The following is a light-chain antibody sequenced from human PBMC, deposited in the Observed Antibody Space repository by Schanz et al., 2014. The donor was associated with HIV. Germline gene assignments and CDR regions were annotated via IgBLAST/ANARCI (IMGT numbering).Light chain of an antibody. CDR2: EGT. Sequence: QSALTQPASVSGSPGQSITISCTGSDGDVGGYDLVSWYQQHPGKAPQLIIYEGTKRPSGVSDRFSGSKSANTASLAISGLQADDEGDYYCTSYTTNRTVAFGGGTKLTVL. J-gene: IGLJ3*02. V-gene: IGLV2-14*02. CDR1: DGDVGGYDL. CDR3: TSYTTNRTVA.